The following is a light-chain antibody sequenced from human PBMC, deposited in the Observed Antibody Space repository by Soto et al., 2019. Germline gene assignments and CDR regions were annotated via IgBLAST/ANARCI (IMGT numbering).Light chain of an antibody. CDR2: TNV. CDR3: QSYDSSLSAVV. V-gene: IGLV1-40*01. J-gene: IGLJ2*01. CDR1: SSNIGAGYD. Sequence: QSVLTQPPSVSGAPGQKVTISCTGSSSNIGAGYDVHWYQQLPGAAPKLLIFTNVNRPSGVSDRFSGSRSGTSISLAITGLQAEDEADYYCQSYDSSLSAVVFGGGTKLTVL.